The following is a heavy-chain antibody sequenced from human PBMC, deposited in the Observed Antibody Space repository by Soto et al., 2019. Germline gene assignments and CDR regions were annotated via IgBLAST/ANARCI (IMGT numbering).Heavy chain of an antibody. CDR3: VKDPFDYDFWGGYYTGNNWFDP. D-gene: IGHD3-3*01. J-gene: IGHJ5*02. Sequence: GGSLRLSCSASGFTFSSYAMHWVRQAPGKGLEYVSAISSNGGSTYYADSVKGRFTISRDNSKNTLYLQMSSLRAEDTAVYYCVKDPFDYDFWGGYYTGNNWFDPWGQGTLVTVSS. CDR1: GFTFSSYA. CDR2: ISSNGGST. V-gene: IGHV3-64D*08.